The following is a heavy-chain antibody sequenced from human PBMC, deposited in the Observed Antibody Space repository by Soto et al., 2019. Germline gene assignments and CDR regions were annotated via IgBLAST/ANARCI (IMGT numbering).Heavy chain of an antibody. V-gene: IGHV4-31*03. CDR3: ARLVIMVPAALDY. J-gene: IGHJ4*02. CDR1: GGSISSGVYY. Sequence: QVQLQESGPGLVKPSQTLSLTCTVSGGSISSGVYYWSWIRQHPGKGLEWIGYIYYSGSTYYNPSLKSRVTISVDTSKNQFSLKLSSVTAADTAVYYCARLVIMVPAALDYWGQGTLVTVSS. D-gene: IGHD2-2*01. CDR2: IYYSGST.